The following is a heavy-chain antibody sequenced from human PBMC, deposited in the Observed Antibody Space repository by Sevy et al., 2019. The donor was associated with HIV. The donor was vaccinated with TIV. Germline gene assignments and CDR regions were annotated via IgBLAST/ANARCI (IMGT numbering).Heavy chain of an antibody. J-gene: IGHJ4*02. CDR2: ISSSSSYI. CDR3: VGRRYSPAYSWSYHFDY. Sequence: GGSLRLSCAASGFTFSSYSMNWVRQAPGKGLEWVSSISSSSSYIYYADSVKGRFAISRDNARNSLYLQMNSLRVEDTAVYFCVGRRYSPAYSWSYHFDYWGQGALVTVSS. D-gene: IGHD3-16*01. V-gene: IGHV3-21*04. CDR1: GFTFSSYS.